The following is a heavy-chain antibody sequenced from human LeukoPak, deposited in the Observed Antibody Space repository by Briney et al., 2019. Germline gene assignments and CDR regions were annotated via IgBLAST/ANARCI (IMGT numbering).Heavy chain of an antibody. D-gene: IGHD3-10*01. J-gene: IGHJ6*02. CDR1: GFTFSDYY. Sequence: GGSLRLSCAASGFTFSDYYMSRIRQAPGKGLEWVSYISSSGSTIYYADSVKGRFTISRDNAKNSLYLQMNSLRAEDTAVYYCARDKGYGSGSYNGMDVWGQGTTVTVSS. CDR2: ISSSGSTI. CDR3: ARDKGYGSGSYNGMDV. V-gene: IGHV3-11*01.